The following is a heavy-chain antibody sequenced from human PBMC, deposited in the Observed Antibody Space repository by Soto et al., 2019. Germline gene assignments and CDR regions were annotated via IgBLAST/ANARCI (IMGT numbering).Heavy chain of an antibody. CDR2: INHSGST. J-gene: IGHJ4*02. D-gene: IGHD3-10*01. V-gene: IGHV4-34*01. CDR3: ARVDPPYYYGSGSYYNPQGYFDY. CDR1: GGSFSGYY. Sequence: QVQLQQWGAGLLKPSETLSLTCAVYGGSFSGYYWSWIRQPPGKGLEWIGEINHSGSTNYNPSLKSRVTISVETSKNQFSLKLSSVTAADTAVYYCARVDPPYYYGSGSYYNPQGYFDYWGQGTLVTVSS.